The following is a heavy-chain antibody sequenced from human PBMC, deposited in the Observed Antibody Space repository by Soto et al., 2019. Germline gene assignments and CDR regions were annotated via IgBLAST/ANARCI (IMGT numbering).Heavy chain of an antibody. CDR3: ARDTYLYYGSGSYLYYFDS. D-gene: IGHD3-10*01. CDR1: GGSISNYY. J-gene: IGHJ4*02. V-gene: IGHV4-59*01. Sequence: QVQLQESGPGLVKPSETLSLTCTVSGGSISNYYWTWIRQPPGKGLEWIGYVYYTGTTNYNPSLKSRVSISVETSKNQFSLKLSSVTAADTAVYYCARDTYLYYGSGSYLYYFDSWGQGTLVTVSS. CDR2: VYYTGTT.